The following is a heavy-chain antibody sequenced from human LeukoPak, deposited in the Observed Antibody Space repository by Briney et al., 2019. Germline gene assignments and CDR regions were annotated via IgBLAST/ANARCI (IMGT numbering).Heavy chain of an antibody. D-gene: IGHD3/OR15-3a*01. CDR1: GDSISTSSHY. CDR2: ISDSGNT. Sequence: PSETLSLTCTVSGDSISTSSHYWGRIRQPPGKGLEWIGSISDSGNTYYNPSLKTRVTISVDTSEIQFSLKLTSVTAADTAVYYCARDRAVGYDFWSGYYSDVWGKGTTVIVSS. J-gene: IGHJ6*04. V-gene: IGHV4-39*07. CDR3: ARDRAVGYDFWSGYYSDV.